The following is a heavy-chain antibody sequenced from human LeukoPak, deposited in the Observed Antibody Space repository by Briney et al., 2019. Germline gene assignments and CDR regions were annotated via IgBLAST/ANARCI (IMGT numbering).Heavy chain of an antibody. D-gene: IGHD3-3*01. V-gene: IGHV4-34*01. CDR1: GGSFSGYY. CDR3: ARGVTIFGVVISDY. CDR2: INHSGST. Sequence: SETLSLTCAVYGGSFSGYYWSWIRQPPGKGLEWIGEINHSGSTNYNPSLKSRVTISVDTSKNQFSLKLSSVTAADTAVYYCARGVTIFGVVISDYWGQGILVTVSS. J-gene: IGHJ4*02.